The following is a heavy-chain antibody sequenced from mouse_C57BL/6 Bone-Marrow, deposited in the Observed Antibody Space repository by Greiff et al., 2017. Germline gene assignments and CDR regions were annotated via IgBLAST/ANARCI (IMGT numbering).Heavy chain of an antibody. Sequence: QVQLQQSGPELVKPGASVKLSCTASGYTFTSYDINWVKQRPGQGLEWIGWIYPRDGSTKYNEKFKGKATLTVDTSASTAYMELHSLTSEDSAVYFCSLLITTVVGDYWGQGTTLTVSS. V-gene: IGHV1-85*01. CDR3: SLLITTVVGDY. J-gene: IGHJ2*01. CDR1: GYTFTSYD. CDR2: IYPRDGST. D-gene: IGHD1-1*01.